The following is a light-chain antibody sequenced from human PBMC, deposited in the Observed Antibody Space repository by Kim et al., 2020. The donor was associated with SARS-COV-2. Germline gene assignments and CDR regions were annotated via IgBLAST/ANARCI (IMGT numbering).Light chain of an antibody. CDR3: QQRSNWPPIT. V-gene: IGKV3-11*01. Sequence: SPGERATLSCRASQRVSSYLAWYQQKPGQAPRLLIYDASNRATCIPARFSGSGSGTDFTLTISSLEPEDFAVYYCQQRSNWPPITFGQGTRLEIK. CDR1: QRVSSY. CDR2: DAS. J-gene: IGKJ5*01.